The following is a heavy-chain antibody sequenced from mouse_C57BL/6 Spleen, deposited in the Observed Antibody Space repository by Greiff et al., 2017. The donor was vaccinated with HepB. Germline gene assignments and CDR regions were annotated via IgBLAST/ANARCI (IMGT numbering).Heavy chain of an antibody. J-gene: IGHJ1*03. CDR1: GFTFNTYA. CDR2: IRSKSSNYAT. Sequence: EVQVVESGGGLVQPKGSLKLSCAASGFTFNTYAMHWVRQAPGKGLEWVARIRSKSSNYATYYADSVKDRFTISRDDSQSMLYLQMNNLKTEDTAMYYCVRDQGYASDDGHWYFDVWGTGTTVTVSS. CDR3: VRDQGYASDDGHWYFDV. V-gene: IGHV10-3*01. D-gene: IGHD2-2*01.